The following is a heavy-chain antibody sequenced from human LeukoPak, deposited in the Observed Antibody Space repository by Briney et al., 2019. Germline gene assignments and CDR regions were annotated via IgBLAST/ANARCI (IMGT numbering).Heavy chain of an antibody. J-gene: IGHJ4*02. CDR3: AKDFQYAATVTDPYYFDY. CDR1: GGSISSGDYY. Sequence: SETLSLTCTVSGGSISSGDYYWSWIRQPPGKGLEWIGYIYYSGSTYYNPSLKSRVTISVDTSKNQFSLKLSSVTAADTAVYYCAKDFQYAATVTDPYYFDYWGQGTLVTVSS. CDR2: IYYSGST. V-gene: IGHV4-30-4*08. D-gene: IGHD4-17*01.